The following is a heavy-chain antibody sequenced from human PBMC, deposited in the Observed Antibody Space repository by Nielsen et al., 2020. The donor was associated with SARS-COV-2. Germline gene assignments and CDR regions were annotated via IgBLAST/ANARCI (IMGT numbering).Heavy chain of an antibody. CDR3: AREDSSSSPPGDYYYYYMDV. J-gene: IGHJ6*03. V-gene: IGHV3-7*01. CDR1: GFTFSSYW. Sequence: GESLKISCAASGFTFSSYWMSWVRQAPGKGLEWVANIKQDGSEKYYVDSVKGRFTISRDNAKNSLYLQMNSLRAEDTAVYYCAREDSSSSPPGDYYYYYMDVWGKGTTVTVSS. CDR2: IKQDGSEK. D-gene: IGHD6-6*01.